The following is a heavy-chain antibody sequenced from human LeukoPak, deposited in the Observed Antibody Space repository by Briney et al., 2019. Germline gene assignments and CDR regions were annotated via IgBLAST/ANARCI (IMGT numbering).Heavy chain of an antibody. CDR1: DESFSNYY. D-gene: IGHD3-10*01. V-gene: IGHV4-34*01. CDR3: ARGGYYGSGSYYVFDT. J-gene: IGHJ3*02. CDR2: INHSGST. Sequence: SETLSLTCALYDESFSNYYWSWIRQPPGKGLEWIGEINHSGSTNYNPSLKSRVTISIDTSKNQFSLKLTSVTAADTAVYYCARGGYYGSGSYYVFDTWGQGTTVTVSS.